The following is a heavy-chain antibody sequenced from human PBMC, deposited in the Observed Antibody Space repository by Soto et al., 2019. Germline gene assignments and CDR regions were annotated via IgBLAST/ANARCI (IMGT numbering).Heavy chain of an antibody. CDR2: MNPNRGNT. V-gene: IGHV1-8*01. CDR3: AREHSSSWRSDY. Sequence: QVQLVQSGAEVKKPGASVKVSCKASGYTFTSYDINWVRQATGQGLEWMGWMNPNRGNTGYAQKSQGXVXXXRXXSISTAYMELSSLRSEDTAVYYCAREHSSSWRSDYWGQGTLVTVSS. CDR1: GYTFTSYD. J-gene: IGHJ4*02. D-gene: IGHD6-13*01.